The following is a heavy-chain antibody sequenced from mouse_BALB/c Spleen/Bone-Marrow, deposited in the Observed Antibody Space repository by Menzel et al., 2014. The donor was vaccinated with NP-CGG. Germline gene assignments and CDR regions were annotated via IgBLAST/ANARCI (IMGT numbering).Heavy chain of an antibody. D-gene: IGHD1-1*01. CDR1: GFNIEDSY. J-gene: IGHJ2*01. CDR2: IDPANGNT. V-gene: IGHV14-3*02. CDR3: ARDYGSSLDY. Sequence: VQLQQSGAEIVKPGASVKSSCTTSGFNIEDSYIYWMKQRPEQGLEWIGRIDPANGNTKYDPKFQGKATITVDTSSATAYLQLSSLTSEDTAVYYCARDYGSSLDYWGQGITLTVSS.